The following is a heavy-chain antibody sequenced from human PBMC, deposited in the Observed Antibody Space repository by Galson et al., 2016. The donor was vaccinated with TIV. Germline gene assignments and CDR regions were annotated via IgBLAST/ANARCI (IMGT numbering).Heavy chain of an antibody. Sequence: SVKVSCKASGCTFTRYYTHWVRQAPGQGLEWMGIINPTGGSTTYAQKFQGRLTMTRDTSTSTVYMEMNSLRSEDTAVYYCARLASCGGDCYYVDSWGQGTLVTVSS. J-gene: IGHJ4*02. CDR2: INPTGGST. CDR3: ARLASCGGDCYYVDS. D-gene: IGHD2-21*02. V-gene: IGHV1-46*01. CDR1: GCTFTRYY.